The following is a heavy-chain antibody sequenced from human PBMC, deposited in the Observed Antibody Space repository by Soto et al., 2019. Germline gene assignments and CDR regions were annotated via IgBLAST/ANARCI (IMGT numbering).Heavy chain of an antibody. Sequence: QVQLQQWGAGLLKPSETLSLTCAVYGGSFSGYYWSWIRQPPGKGLEWIGEINHSGSTNYNPSLKSLVPISMDPSKNQFALKLSSLPAADTAIYYCARDSLGIAVLGTGRSKNNWFDPWGQGTLVTVSS. CDR3: ARDSLGIAVLGTGRSKNNWFDP. CDR1: GGSFSGYY. CDR2: INHSGST. D-gene: IGHD6-19*01. J-gene: IGHJ5*02. V-gene: IGHV4-34*01.